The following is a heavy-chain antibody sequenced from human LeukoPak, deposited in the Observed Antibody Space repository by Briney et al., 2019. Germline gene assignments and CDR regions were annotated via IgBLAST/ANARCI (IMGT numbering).Heavy chain of an antibody. V-gene: IGHV4-59*01. CDR1: GGSISSYY. D-gene: IGHD3-9*01. CDR3: ARGQHTYYDILTGYHNWFDP. J-gene: IGHJ5*02. CDR2: IYYSGST. Sequence: TSETLSLTCTVSGGSISSYYWSWIRQPPGKGLEWIGYIYYSGSTNYNPSLKSRVTISVDTSKNQFSLKLSSVTAADTAVYYCARGQHTYYDILTGYHNWFDPWGQGTLVTVSS.